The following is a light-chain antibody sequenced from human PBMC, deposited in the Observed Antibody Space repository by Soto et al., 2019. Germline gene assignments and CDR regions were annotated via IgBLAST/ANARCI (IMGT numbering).Light chain of an antibody. J-gene: IGKJ1*01. CDR3: QQYNSYSRT. CDR2: KAS. Sequence: DVQMTQSPSSLSASEGDRVTITCRASQSISVVLNWYQQKPGKARKLLSDKASILESGVPSRFSGSGSGTEFPLTISSLQPDDFATYYCQQYNSYSRTFGQGTKVDI. V-gene: IGKV1-5*03. CDR1: QSISVV.